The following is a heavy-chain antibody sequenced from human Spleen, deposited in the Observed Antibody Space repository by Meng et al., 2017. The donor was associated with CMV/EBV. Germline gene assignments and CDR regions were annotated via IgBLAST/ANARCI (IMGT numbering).Heavy chain of an antibody. CDR1: GISVGNHY. J-gene: IGHJ6*02. V-gene: IGHV3-53*05. D-gene: IGHD6-13*01. Sequence: GESLKISCAASGISVGNHYMTWVRQAPGKGLEWVSALYTSGTANHADSVKGRFTISRDNSKSTLFLQMNSLRIEDTAVYYCARDIAAGGSRLNGMDVWGRGTTVTVSS. CDR2: LYTSGTA. CDR3: ARDIAAGGSRLNGMDV.